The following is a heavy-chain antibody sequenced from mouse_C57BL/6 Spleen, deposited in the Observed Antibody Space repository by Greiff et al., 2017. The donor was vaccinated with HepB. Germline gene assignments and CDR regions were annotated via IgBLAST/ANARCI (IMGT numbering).Heavy chain of an antibody. V-gene: IGHV1-59*01. CDR1: GYTFTSYW. J-gene: IGHJ3*01. Sequence: QVQLQQPGAELVRPGPSVKLSCKASGYTFTSYWMHWVKQRPGQGLEWIGVIDPSDSYTNYNQKFKGKATLTVDTSSSTAYMQLSSLTSEDSAVYYCARPSMVAYWGQGTLVTVSA. D-gene: IGHD1-1*02. CDR2: IDPSDSYT. CDR3: ARPSMVAY.